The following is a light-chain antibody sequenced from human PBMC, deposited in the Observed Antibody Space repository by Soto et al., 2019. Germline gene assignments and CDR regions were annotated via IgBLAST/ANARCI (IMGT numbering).Light chain of an antibody. J-gene: IGLJ1*01. CDR3: SSYTTSSTYV. CDR2: DVT. V-gene: IGLV2-14*01. Sequence: QYVLTQPASVSGSPGQSITISCTGTSGDVGGYNYVSWYQRHPGKAPKLMIYDVTNRPSGVSNRFSGSKSGNTASLTISGLQAEDEADYYCSSYTTSSTYVFGTGTKVAVL. CDR1: SGDVGGYNY.